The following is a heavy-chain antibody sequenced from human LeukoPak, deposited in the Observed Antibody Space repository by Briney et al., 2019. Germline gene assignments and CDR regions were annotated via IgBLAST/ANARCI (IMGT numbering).Heavy chain of an antibody. D-gene: IGHD3-10*01. CDR1: GFTFSSYA. CDR2: ISGRGDIT. J-gene: IGHJ4*02. Sequence: GGSLRLSCAASGFTFSSYAITWVRKAPGKGLEWVSSISGRGDITYYADSVTGRFTISRDNSKNTLYLQMNSLRVEDTAVYYCARNGVRGVTAFDYWGQGTLVTVSS. V-gene: IGHV3-23*01. CDR3: ARNGVRGVTAFDY.